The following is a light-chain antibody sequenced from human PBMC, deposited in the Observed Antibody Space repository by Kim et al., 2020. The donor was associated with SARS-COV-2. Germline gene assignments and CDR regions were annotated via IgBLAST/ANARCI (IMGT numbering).Light chain of an antibody. J-gene: IGKJ2*01. Sequence: DIQMTQSPASLSASVGDRVSITCRASQTISRYLNWYQQKPGKAPKLLIYTASSLQSGIPSRFSGSGSGTDFTLTISSLQPEDFATYYCQQGFTTPHTFGQGTKVDIK. V-gene: IGKV1-39*01. CDR1: QTISRY. CDR3: QQGFTTPHT. CDR2: TAS.